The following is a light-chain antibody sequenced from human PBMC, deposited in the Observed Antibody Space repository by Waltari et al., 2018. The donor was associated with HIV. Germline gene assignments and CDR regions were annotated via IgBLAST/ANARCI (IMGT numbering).Light chain of an antibody. J-gene: IGLJ3*02. CDR3: CSYVSEIVPCV. CDR1: SSDVGAYDI. V-gene: IGLV2-23*02. Sequence: QTALTQPAPVSGSPGQSTTIHCTGTSSDVGAYDIVSWYQQPPGQAPSLIIYDVSERPAGVSNRFTGSKSGNTASLTISGLQAEDEADYYCCSYVSEIVPCVFGGGTKLTVL. CDR2: DVS.